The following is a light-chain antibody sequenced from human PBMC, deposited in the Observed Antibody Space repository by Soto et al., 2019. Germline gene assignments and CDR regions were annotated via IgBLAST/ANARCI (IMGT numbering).Light chain of an antibody. CDR2: GAS. CDR1: QSVSSN. CDR3: QQYVHWPPGA. J-gene: IGKJ1*01. V-gene: IGKV3-15*01. Sequence: ETVMTQSPATLSVSPGERATLSCRASQSVSSNLAWYQQKPGQAPRLLIYGASTRATGIPARFSGSGSGTEYTLTISSLQSEDSAVYYCQQYVHWPPGAFGQGTTVEIK.